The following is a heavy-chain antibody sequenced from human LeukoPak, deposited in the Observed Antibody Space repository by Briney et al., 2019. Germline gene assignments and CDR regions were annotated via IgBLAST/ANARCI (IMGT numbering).Heavy chain of an antibody. CDR3: AKGQVVAATHDY. Sequence: PGGSLRLSCAASGFTFSSYSMNWVRQAPGKGLEWVAMIKYDGIDKQYLDSVKGRFTISRDNAKNSVYLEMNSLRAGDTAVYYCAKGQVVAATHDYWGQGTLVTVSS. V-gene: IGHV3-7*03. D-gene: IGHD2-15*01. J-gene: IGHJ4*02. CDR1: GFTFSSYS. CDR2: IKYDGIDK.